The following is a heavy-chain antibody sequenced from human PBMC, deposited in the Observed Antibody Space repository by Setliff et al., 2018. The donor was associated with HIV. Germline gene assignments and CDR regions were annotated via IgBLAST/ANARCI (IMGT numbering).Heavy chain of an antibody. Sequence: SETLSLTCTVSGGSMRSNYWSWIRRPPGKGLEWIGYIFYNGGSNYNPSLKSRVTISVDTSKNQFSLKLTSVTAADTAVYYCARHASDYYDRSGFPPGFDNWGQGSLVTVSS. V-gene: IGHV4-59*08. CDR2: IFYNGGS. CDR3: ARHASDYYDRSGFPPGFDN. J-gene: IGHJ4*02. D-gene: IGHD3-22*01. CDR1: GGSMRSNY.